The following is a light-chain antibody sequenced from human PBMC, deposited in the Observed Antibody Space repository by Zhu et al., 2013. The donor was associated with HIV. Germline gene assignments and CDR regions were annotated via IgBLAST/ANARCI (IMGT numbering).Light chain of an antibody. V-gene: IGKV3-11*01. CDR2: DAS. Sequence: IVLTQSPGTLSLSPGERATLSCRASQSVNRNYLAWYQLRPGQAPRLLIYDASNRATGIPARFSGSGSGTDFTLTISSLGPEDFAVYYCQQRSNWITFGQGTRLEIK. CDR3: QQRSNWIT. CDR1: QSVNRNY. J-gene: IGKJ5*01.